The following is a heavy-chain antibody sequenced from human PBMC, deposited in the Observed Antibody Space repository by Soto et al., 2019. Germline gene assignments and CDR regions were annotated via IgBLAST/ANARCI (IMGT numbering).Heavy chain of an antibody. V-gene: IGHV1-69*13. Sequence: GASVKVSCKASGGTFSIYGFSWVRQAPGQGPEWIGGIIPILTTPNYAQKFQGRVTIVADESTTTVYMELSSLKFEDTAVYYCATSVGIAPTGEDGMDVWGPGPSVTV. CDR2: IIPILTTP. CDR3: ATSVGIAPTGEDGMDV. J-gene: IGHJ6*02. D-gene: IGHD2-8*02. CDR1: GGTFSIYG.